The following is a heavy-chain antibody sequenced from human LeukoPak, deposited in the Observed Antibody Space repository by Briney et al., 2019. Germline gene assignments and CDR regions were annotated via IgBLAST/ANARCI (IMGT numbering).Heavy chain of an antibody. CDR3: AKGLSGSYVGGFDY. V-gene: IGHV3-30*18. J-gene: IGHJ4*02. CDR1: GFTFSSYG. Sequence: PGRSLRLSCAASGFTFSSYGMHWVRQAPGKGLEWVAVISYDGSNKCYADSVKGRFTISRDNSKNTLYLQMNSLRAEDTAVYYCAKGLSGSYVGGFDYWGQGTLVTVSS. D-gene: IGHD1-26*01. CDR2: ISYDGSNK.